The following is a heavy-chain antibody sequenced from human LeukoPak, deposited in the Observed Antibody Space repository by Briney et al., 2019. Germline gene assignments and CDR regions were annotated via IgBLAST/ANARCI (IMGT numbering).Heavy chain of an antibody. J-gene: IGHJ4*02. CDR1: GGSISSYY. CDR2: TYYSGST. CDR3: ARHKITMIPSYYFDY. D-gene: IGHD3-22*01. V-gene: IGHV4-59*08. Sequence: PSETLSLTCTVSGGSISSYYWSWIRQPPGKGLEWIGYTYYSGSTNYNPSLKSRVTISVDTSKNQFSLKLSSVTAADTAVYYCARHKITMIPSYYFDYWGQGTLVTVSS.